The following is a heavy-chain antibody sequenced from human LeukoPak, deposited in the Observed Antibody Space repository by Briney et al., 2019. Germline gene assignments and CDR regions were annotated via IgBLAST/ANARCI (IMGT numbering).Heavy chain of an antibody. D-gene: IGHD3-3*01. CDR2: ISYDGSSK. CDR1: EFTFSSYA. CDR3: TTATIYDFWNGYFKTFDY. J-gene: IGHJ4*02. Sequence: GGSLRLSCAASEFTFSSYAMHWVRQAPGKGLEWVAVISYDGSSKSYADSVKGRFAISRDNSKNTLYLQMNSLKTEDTAVYFCTTATIYDFWNGYFKTFDYWGQGTLVTVSS. V-gene: IGHV3-30*09.